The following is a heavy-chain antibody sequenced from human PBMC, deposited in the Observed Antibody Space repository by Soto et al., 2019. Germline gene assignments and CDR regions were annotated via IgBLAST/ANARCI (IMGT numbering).Heavy chain of an antibody. Sequence: SETLSLTCAVYGGSFSGYYWSWIRQPPGNGLEWIGEINHSGSTNYNPSLKSRVTISVDTSKNQFSLKLSSVTAADTAVYYCASLTGPYYYDSSGYYYFDYWGQGTRVTVSS. CDR2: INHSGST. V-gene: IGHV4-34*01. CDR3: ASLTGPYYYDSSGYYYFDY. D-gene: IGHD3-22*01. J-gene: IGHJ4*02. CDR1: GGSFSGYY.